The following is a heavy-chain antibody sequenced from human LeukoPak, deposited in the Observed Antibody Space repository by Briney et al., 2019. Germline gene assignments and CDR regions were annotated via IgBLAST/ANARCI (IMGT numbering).Heavy chain of an antibody. CDR1: GFTFSSYG. D-gene: IGHD3-10*01. J-gene: IGHJ5*02. V-gene: IGHV3-23*01. CDR3: AKQIYGSGSSNWFDP. CDR2: ISGSGGST. Sequence: GGSLRLSCAASGFTFSSYGMSWVRQAPGKGLEWVSAISGSGGSTYYADSVKGRFTISRDNSKNTLYLQMNSLRAEDTAVYYCAKQIYGSGSSNWFDPWGQGTLVTVSS.